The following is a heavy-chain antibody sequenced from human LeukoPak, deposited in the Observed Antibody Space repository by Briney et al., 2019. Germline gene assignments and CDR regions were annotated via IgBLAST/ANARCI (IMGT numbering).Heavy chain of an antibody. CDR3: ARDRQRFSSSSFDY. CDR1: GYTFTGYY. V-gene: IGHV1-2*02. CDR2: INPNSGGT. D-gene: IGHD6-6*01. J-gene: IGHJ4*02. Sequence: ASVKVSCKASGYTFTGYYIHWVRQAPRQGLEWMGWINPNSGGTNYAQKFQGRVTMTRDTSISTAYMELSRLRSDDTAVYYCARDRQRFSSSSFDYWGQGTLVTVSS.